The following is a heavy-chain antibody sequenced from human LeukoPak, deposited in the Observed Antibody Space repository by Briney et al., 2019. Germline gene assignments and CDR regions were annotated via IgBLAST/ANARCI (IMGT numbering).Heavy chain of an antibody. CDR1: GGSISSGSYY. CDR3: ASLLLFYGGNSQFDY. Sequence: PSQTLSLTCTVSGGSISSGSYYWRWIRQPAGKGLEWIGRIYTSGSTNYNPSLKSRVTISVDTSKNQFSLKLSSVTAADTAVYYCASLLLFYGGNSQFDYWGQGTLVTVSS. D-gene: IGHD4-23*01. V-gene: IGHV4-61*02. CDR2: IYTSGST. J-gene: IGHJ4*02.